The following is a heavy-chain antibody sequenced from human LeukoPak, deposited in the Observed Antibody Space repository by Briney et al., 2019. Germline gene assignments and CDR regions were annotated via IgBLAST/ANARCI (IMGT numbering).Heavy chain of an antibody. J-gene: IGHJ4*02. D-gene: IGHD5-18*01. Sequence: PSETLSLTCTVSGGSISSYFWSWIRQPPGEGLEWIGYVYYSGSTNYNPSLNSRVTTSVDTSKNQFSLKLSSVTAADTAVYYCASPFPQFSGIQLWSDFDYWGQGTLVTVSS. V-gene: IGHV4-59*08. CDR3: ASPFPQFSGIQLWSDFDY. CDR2: VYYSGST. CDR1: GGSISSYF.